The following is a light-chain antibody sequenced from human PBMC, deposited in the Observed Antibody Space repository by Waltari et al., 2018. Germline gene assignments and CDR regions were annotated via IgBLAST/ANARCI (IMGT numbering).Light chain of an antibody. Sequence: IQLTQSPSSLSASVGDRVTLTCRASQGISNYLAWYQQKPGKAPKLLIYDASTLQRGVPSRFSGRGSGTDFTLTSSSLQPEDFATYYCQQLNSYQWTFGQGTKVEIK. V-gene: IGKV1-9*01. CDR1: QGISNY. CDR2: DAS. CDR3: QQLNSYQWT. J-gene: IGKJ1*01.